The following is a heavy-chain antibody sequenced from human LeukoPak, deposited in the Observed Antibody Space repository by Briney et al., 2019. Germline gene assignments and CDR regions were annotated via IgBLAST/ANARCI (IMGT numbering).Heavy chain of an antibody. CDR3: ARVDILTGQGWFDP. V-gene: IGHV1-24*01. CDR1: GYTLTELS. CDR2: FDPEDGET. Sequence: GASVKVSCKVSGYTLTELSMHWVRQAPGKGLEWMGGFDPEDGETIYAQKFQGRVTMTRNTSISTAYMELSSLRSEDTAVYYCARVDILTGQGWFDPWGQGTPVTVSS. J-gene: IGHJ5*02. D-gene: IGHD3-9*01.